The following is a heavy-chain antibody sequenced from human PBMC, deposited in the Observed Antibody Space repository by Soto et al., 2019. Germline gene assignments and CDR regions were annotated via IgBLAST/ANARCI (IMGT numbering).Heavy chain of an antibody. CDR3: ARQPDDCDPMDWFDP. J-gene: IGHJ5*02. D-gene: IGHD4-17*01. CDR1: GYRFPSYW. Sequence: EVQLVQSGAEVKKPGASLKISCKGSGYRFPSYWLGCVRQMPGKVLEWMGIIYPGDSDTRYSPSFQGQVTISADKSISTAHLQWSSLKASDTAMYYCARQPDDCDPMDWFDPWGPGNLVTVS. CDR2: IYPGDSDT. V-gene: IGHV5-51*01.